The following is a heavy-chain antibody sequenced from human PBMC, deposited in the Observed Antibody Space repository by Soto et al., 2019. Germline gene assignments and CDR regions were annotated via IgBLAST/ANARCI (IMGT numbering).Heavy chain of an antibody. Sequence: GGSLRLSCAASGFTFDDYGMSWVRQAPGKGLEWVSGINWNGGSTGYADSVKGRSTISRDNAKNSLYLQMNSLRAEDTALYYCARDLSGYVPFDYWGQGTLVTVSS. D-gene: IGHD5-12*01. CDR2: INWNGGST. CDR1: GFTFDDYG. J-gene: IGHJ4*02. CDR3: ARDLSGYVPFDY. V-gene: IGHV3-20*04.